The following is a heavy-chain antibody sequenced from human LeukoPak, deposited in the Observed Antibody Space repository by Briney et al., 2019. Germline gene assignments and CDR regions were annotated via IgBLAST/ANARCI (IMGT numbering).Heavy chain of an antibody. CDR2: INHSGST. V-gene: IGHV4-34*01. J-gene: IGHJ3*02. CDR3: ARSRAAGQEHDAFDI. D-gene: IGHD6-13*01. Sequence: SETLSLTCAVYGGSFSGYYWSWIRQPPGKGLEWIGEINHSGSTNYNPSLKSRVTISVDTSKNQFSLKLSSVTAADTAVYYCARSRAAGQEHDAFDIWGQGTMVTVSS. CDR1: GGSFSGYY.